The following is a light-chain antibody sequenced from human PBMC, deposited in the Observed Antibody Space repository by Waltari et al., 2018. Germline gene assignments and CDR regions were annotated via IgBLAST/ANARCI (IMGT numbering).Light chain of an antibody. CDR2: WAA. CDR1: LHFSNKESN. Sequence: LHFSNKESNLAWYQPKPGQSPRLLVHWAATRESGVPYRFSGSGSGREFTLTISRLQAEDVAVYYCQLYYSIPYTFGQGTRLEMK. J-gene: IGKJ2*01. CDR3: QLYYSIPYT. V-gene: IGKV4-1*01.